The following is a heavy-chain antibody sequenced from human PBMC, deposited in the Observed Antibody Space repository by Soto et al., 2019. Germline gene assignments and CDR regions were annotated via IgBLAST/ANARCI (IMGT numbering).Heavy chain of an antibody. J-gene: IGHJ3*02. CDR1: GYTLTELS. Sequence: ASVKVSCKVSGYTLTELSMHWVRQAPGKGLEWMGGFDPEDGETIYAQKFQGRVTMTEDTSTDTAYMELSSLRSEDTAVYYCATDILGYCSGGSCYGLRRVAFDIWGQGSMVTVSS. V-gene: IGHV1-24*01. CDR3: ATDILGYCSGGSCYGLRRVAFDI. D-gene: IGHD2-15*01. CDR2: FDPEDGET.